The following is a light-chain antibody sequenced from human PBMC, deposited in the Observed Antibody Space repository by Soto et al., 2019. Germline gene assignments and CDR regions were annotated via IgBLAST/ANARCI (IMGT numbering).Light chain of an antibody. V-gene: IGKV1-6*01. CDR2: AAS. CDR3: LQDYNYPRT. CDR1: QGIRTD. J-gene: IGKJ5*01. Sequence: TQITHAPATRYAPILDTVTLTFRASQGIRTDLGWYQQKPGKSPKLLIYAASSLQSGVPSRFSGSGSGTDFTLTISSLQPEDFATYYCLQDYNYPRTFGQGTQLEIK.